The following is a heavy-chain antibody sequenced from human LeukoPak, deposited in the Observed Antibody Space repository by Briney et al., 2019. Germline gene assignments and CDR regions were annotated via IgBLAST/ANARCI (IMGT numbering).Heavy chain of an antibody. D-gene: IGHD3-16*01. Sequence: SGGSLRLSCVASGFTFGKYWMSWARQAPGKGLEWVASINHNGNVNYYVDSVKGRFTISRDNAKNSLYLQMSNLRAEDTAVYFCARGGGLDVWGQGATVTVSS. V-gene: IGHV3-7*03. J-gene: IGHJ6*02. CDR3: ARGGGLDV. CDR2: INHNGNVN. CDR1: GFTFGKYW.